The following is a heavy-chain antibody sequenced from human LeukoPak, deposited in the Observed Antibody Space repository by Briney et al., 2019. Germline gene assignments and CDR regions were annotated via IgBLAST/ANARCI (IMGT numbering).Heavy chain of an antibody. CDR1: GDSINSLDL. J-gene: IGHJ4*02. V-gene: IGHV4-4*02. D-gene: IGHD3-22*01. Sequence: PSETLSLTCTVSGDSINSLDLWSWVRQPPGKGLEWIGEMYLSGTTHSNPSVKSRVTISIDKSKNQFLLNLSSVTAADTAVYYCAGLVGRYSSGLYYYYFDYWGQGTLVTVSS. CDR3: AGLVGRYSSGLYYYYFDY. CDR2: MYLSGTT.